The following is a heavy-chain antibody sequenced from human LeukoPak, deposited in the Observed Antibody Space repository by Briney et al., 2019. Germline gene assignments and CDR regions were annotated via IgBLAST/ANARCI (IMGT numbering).Heavy chain of an antibody. CDR2: IYYSGST. CDR3: ARDYRDRYCSSTSCHTGFDP. V-gene: IGHV4-31*03. CDR1: GGSISSGGYY. J-gene: IGHJ5*02. Sequence: SETLSLTCTVSGGSISSGGYYWSWIRQHPGKGLEWIGYIYYSGSTYYNPSLKSRVTISVDTSKNQFSLKLSSVTAADTAVYYCARDYRDRYCSSTSCHTGFDPWGQGTLVTVFS. D-gene: IGHD2-2*02.